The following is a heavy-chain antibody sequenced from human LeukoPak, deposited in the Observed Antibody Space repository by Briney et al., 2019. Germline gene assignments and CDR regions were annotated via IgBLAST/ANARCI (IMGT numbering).Heavy chain of an antibody. CDR3: ARAPDYDFWSGSRHVPFDY. V-gene: IGHV1-69*13. CDR1: GGTFSSYA. CDR2: IIPIFGTA. Sequence: WASVKVSCKASGGTFSSYAISWVRQAPGQGLEWMGGIIPIFGTANYAQKFQGRVTITADESTSTAYMELSSLRSEDTAVYYCARAPDYDFWSGSRHVPFDYWGQGTLVTVSS. J-gene: IGHJ4*02. D-gene: IGHD3-3*01.